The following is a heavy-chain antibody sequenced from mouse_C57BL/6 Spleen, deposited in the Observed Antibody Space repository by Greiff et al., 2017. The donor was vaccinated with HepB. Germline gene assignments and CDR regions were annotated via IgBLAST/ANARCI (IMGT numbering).Heavy chain of an antibody. CDR3: ARGRGSSWYFDV. J-gene: IGHJ1*03. V-gene: IGHV1-55*01. D-gene: IGHD1-1*01. CDR1: GYTFTSYW. Sequence: QVQLQQPGAELVKPGASVKMSCKASGYTFTSYWITWVKQRPGQGLEWIGDIYPGSGSTNYNEKFKSKATLTVDTSPSTAYMQLSSLTSEDSAVYYCARGRGSSWYFDVWGTGTTGTVSS. CDR2: IYPGSGST.